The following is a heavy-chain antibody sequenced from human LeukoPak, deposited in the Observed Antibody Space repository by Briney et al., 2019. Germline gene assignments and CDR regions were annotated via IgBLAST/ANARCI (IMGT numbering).Heavy chain of an antibody. CDR2: ISGNGVNT. Sequence: GRSLTASSELSGLTLNTFAMSWVRQAPGKGLEWVSAISGNGVNTHYVDSLKGRFILSRDTSKKPVYLQTGSLIAADTAVYFRARVRRDGCGDYENDHWGEGTLVTVSS. D-gene: IGHD4-17*01. J-gene: IGHJ5*02. CDR3: ARVRRDGCGDYENDH. V-gene: IGHV3-23*01. CDR1: GLTLNTFA.